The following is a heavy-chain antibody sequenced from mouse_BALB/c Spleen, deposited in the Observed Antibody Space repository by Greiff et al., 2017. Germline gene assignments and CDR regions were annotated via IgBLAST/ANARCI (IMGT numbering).Heavy chain of an antibody. D-gene: IGHD2-3*01. CDR2: INPYNDGT. J-gene: IGHJ4*01. V-gene: IGHV1-14*01. CDR3: ARPRGEIYDGYYGAMDY. CDR1: GYTFTSYV. Sequence: VQLQQSGPELVKPGASVKMSCKASGYTFTSYVMHWVKQKPGQGLEWIGYINPYNDGTKYNEKFKGKATLTSDKSSSTAYMELSSLTSEDSAVYYCARPRGEIYDGYYGAMDYWGQGTSVTVSS.